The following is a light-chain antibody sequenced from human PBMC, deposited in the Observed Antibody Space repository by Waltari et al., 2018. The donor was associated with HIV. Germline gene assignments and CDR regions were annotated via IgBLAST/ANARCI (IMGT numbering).Light chain of an antibody. V-gene: IGLV2-14*01. CDR2: DVS. J-gene: IGLJ2*01. Sequence: QSALTQPASVSGSPGQSISISCTGTSSDVGGYTHVSWYQQYAGKAPKLMIYDVSNRPSGVSNRFSGSKSGNTASLTISGLQAEDEADYYCSSYTSSSTLVFGGGTKLTVL. CDR1: SSDVGGYTH. CDR3: SSYTSSSTLV.